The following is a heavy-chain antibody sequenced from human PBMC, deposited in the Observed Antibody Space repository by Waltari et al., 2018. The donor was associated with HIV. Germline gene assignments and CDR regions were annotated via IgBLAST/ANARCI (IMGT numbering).Heavy chain of an antibody. CDR1: GFTFSNYG. CDR2: ISGRGGST. Sequence: EVQVLESGGALVQPGGSMRLHCAASGFTFSNYGMGWVRQAPGKGVEWGATISGRGGSTYYAASVEGRFTGSRDNSNNTVYLQRSSLRAEDTAVYFCVKEHQYSHTWYSDDGMDVWGQGTTVTVSS. D-gene: IGHD6-13*01. J-gene: IGHJ6*02. V-gene: IGHV3-23*01. CDR3: VKEHQYSHTWYSDDGMDV.